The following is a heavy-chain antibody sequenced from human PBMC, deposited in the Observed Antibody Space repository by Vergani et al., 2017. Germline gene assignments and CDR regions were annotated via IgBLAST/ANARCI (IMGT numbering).Heavy chain of an antibody. CDR1: GFTFSSYS. CDR2: ISSSSSYI. D-gene: IGHD3-10*01. J-gene: IGHJ6*03. V-gene: IGHV3-21*01. Sequence: EVQLVESGGGLVKPGGSLRLSCAASGFTFSSYSMNWVRQAPGKGLEWVSSISSSSSYIYYADSVKGRFTISRDNAKNSLYLQMNSLRAEDTAVYYCARVSFAVSSDTIKYYYYMDVWGKGTTVTVSS. CDR3: ARVSFAVSSDTIKYYYYMDV.